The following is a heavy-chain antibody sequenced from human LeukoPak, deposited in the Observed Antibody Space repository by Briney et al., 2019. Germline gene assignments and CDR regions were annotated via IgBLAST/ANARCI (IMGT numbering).Heavy chain of an antibody. CDR1: GGSFSGYY. CDR2: INHSGST. Sequence: PSETLSLTCAVYGGSFSGYYWSWIRQPPGKGLEWIGEINHSGSTNYNPSLKSRVTISVDTSKNQFSLKLSSVTAADTAVYYCARGVPSALFLRNYFDYWGQGTLVTVSS. V-gene: IGHV4-34*01. CDR3: ARGVPSALFLRNYFDY. J-gene: IGHJ4*02. D-gene: IGHD3-10*01.